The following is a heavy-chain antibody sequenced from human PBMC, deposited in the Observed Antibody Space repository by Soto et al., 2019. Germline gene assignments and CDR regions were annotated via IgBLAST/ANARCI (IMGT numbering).Heavy chain of an antibody. Sequence: SETLSFTCTLSGGSTSGNYWSWIRQPAGKGLEWIGRIYSSGRTHYNPSLKSRVTMSVSTNHFSLKLNSVTAADTAVYYCARDFDVNTALDYWYFDLWGRGTLVTVSS. D-gene: IGHD5-18*01. CDR2: IYSSGRT. CDR1: GGSTSGNY. J-gene: IGHJ2*01. V-gene: IGHV4-4*07. CDR3: ARDFDVNTALDYWYFDL.